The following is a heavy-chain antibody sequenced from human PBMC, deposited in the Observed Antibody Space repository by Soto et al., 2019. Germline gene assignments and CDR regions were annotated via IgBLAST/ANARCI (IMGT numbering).Heavy chain of an antibody. V-gene: IGHV1-18*01. Sequence: GASVKVSCKASGYTFTSYGISWVRQAPGQGLKWMGWISAYNGNTNYAQKLQGRVTMTTDISTSTAYMELRSLRSDDTAVYYCARDQEGSSYYYYYYGMDVWGQGTTVTVSS. J-gene: IGHJ6*02. CDR1: GYTFTSYG. CDR2: ISAYNGNT. CDR3: ARDQEGSSYYYYYYGMDV.